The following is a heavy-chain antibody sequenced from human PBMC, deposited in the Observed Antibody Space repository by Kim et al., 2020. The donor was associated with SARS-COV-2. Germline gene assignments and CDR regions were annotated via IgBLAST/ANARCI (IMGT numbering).Heavy chain of an antibody. CDR3: AKARGSREPVYHFDY. D-gene: IGHD1-26*01. J-gene: IGHJ4*01. CDR2: ISDDGVAT. Sequence: GGSLRLSCAASGFTFSGYAMTWVRQAPGKVLEWVSGISDDGVATYYADPVKGRFTISRDNSKNTVFLQMDSLRVEDTAVYFCAKARGSREPVYHFDYWG. V-gene: IGHV3-23*01. CDR1: GFTFSGYA.